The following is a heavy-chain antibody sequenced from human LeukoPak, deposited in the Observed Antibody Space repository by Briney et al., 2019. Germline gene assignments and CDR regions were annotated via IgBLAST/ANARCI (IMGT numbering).Heavy chain of an antibody. D-gene: IGHD2-2*01. CDR3: SRGGMTAKPADF. V-gene: IGHV4-39*01. CDR2: IYYSGNT. CDR1: GVPINSRDYY. J-gene: IGHJ4*02. Sequence: PSETLSLTCSVSGVPINSRDYYWNWIRQPPGKGLEWIGSIYYSGNTYYNPSLQSRATISVDTSRDYFSLTLSSVTAADTALYFCSRGGMTAKPADFWGQGTLVTVSS.